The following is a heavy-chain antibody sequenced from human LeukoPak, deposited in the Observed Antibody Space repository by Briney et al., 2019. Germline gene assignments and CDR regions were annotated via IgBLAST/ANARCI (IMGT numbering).Heavy chain of an antibody. Sequence: PSETLSVTCTVSGDSIASSPYYWGWIRQPPEKGLEWIASVYYSGTTFYNPSLKSRVTMSVDTSNTQFSLKLRSVTAADTALYFCARRGMVRGAMVDNWGQGTLVTVSS. CDR3: ARRGMVRGAMVDN. J-gene: IGHJ4*02. CDR2: VYYSGTT. D-gene: IGHD3-10*01. V-gene: IGHV4-39*01. CDR1: GDSIASSPYY.